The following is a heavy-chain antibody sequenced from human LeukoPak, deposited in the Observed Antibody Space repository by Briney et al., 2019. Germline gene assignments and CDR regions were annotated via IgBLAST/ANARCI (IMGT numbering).Heavy chain of an antibody. D-gene: IGHD1-26*01. Sequence: SETLSLTCTVSDASFSSNTYYWGWIRQPPGKGLEWIGSIYYSGSTYYNPSLKSRVTISVDTSKNQFSLKLSSVTAADTAVYYCARHALGIVGAVFDYWGQGTLVTVSS. J-gene: IGHJ4*02. CDR3: ARHALGIVGAVFDY. CDR1: DASFSSNTYY. V-gene: IGHV4-39*01. CDR2: IYYSGST.